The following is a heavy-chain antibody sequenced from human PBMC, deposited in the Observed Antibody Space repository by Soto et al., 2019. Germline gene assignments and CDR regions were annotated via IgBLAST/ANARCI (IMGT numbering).Heavy chain of an antibody. CDR2: IHYSGST. CDR3: ARQDYGDYSTNWFDP. J-gene: IGHJ5*02. Sequence: QLQLQESGPGLVKPLETLSLTCSVSGGSISSSSYYWGWIRQPPGKGLEWIGSIHYSGSTYDNPSLTSRVPISVDTSKNQFSLKLNSVTAADTAVYYCARQDYGDYSTNWFDPWGQGTLVTVSS. D-gene: IGHD4-17*01. V-gene: IGHV4-39*01. CDR1: GGSISSSSYY.